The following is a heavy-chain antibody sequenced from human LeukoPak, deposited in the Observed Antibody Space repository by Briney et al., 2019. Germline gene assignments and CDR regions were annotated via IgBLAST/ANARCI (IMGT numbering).Heavy chain of an antibody. CDR2: IIPIFGTA. CDR3: ARGVDYFDY. CDR1: GYTFTSYA. Sequence: GASVKVSCKASGYTFTSYAMNWVRQAPGQGLEWMGGIIPIFGTANYAQKFQGRVTITADESTSTAYMELSSLRSEDTAVYYCARGVDYFDYWGQGTLVTVSS. V-gene: IGHV1-69*13. J-gene: IGHJ4*02.